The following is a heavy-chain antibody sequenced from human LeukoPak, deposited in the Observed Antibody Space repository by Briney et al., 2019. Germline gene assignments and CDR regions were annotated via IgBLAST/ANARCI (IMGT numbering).Heavy chain of an antibody. J-gene: IGHJ4*02. D-gene: IGHD3-3*01. Sequence: GSLRLSCAASGFTFSSYWMSWVRQAPGKGLEWVANIKQDGSEKYYVDSVKGRFTISRDNAKNSLYLQMNSLRAEDTAVYYCARELYYDFWSGPKNFDYWGQGTLVTVSS. CDR3: ARELYYDFWSGPKNFDY. CDR2: IKQDGSEK. CDR1: GFTFSSYW. V-gene: IGHV3-7*03.